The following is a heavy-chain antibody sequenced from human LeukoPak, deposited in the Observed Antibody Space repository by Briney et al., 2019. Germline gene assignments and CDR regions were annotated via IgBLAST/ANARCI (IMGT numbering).Heavy chain of an antibody. CDR2: IYTSGST. Sequence: PSQTLSLTCTVSGGSISSGSYYWSWIRQPAGKGLEWIGRIYTSGSTNYNPSLKSRVTISVDTSKNQFSLKLSSVTAADTAVYYCASATYGGDGPYFDYWGQGTLVTVSS. CDR3: ASATYGGDGPYFDY. CDR1: GGSISSGSYY. D-gene: IGHD2-21*01. V-gene: IGHV4-61*02. J-gene: IGHJ4*02.